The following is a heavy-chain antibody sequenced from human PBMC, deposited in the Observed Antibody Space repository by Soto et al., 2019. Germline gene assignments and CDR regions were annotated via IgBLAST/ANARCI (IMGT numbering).Heavy chain of an antibody. D-gene: IGHD6-19*01. CDR1: GYTFTNYA. J-gene: IGHJ4*02. Sequence: ASVKVSCKASGYTFTNYAIHWVRQAPGQRLEWMGWIDAGNGNTKYSQKFQGRVTITGDTSASTAYMELTSLRSEDTAVYYCASGGLGAVAGHFDYWGQGTLVTVSS. CDR2: IDAGNGNT. V-gene: IGHV1-3*01. CDR3: ASGGLGAVAGHFDY.